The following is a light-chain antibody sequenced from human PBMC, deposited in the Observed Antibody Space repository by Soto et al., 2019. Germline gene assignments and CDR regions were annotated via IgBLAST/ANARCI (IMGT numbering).Light chain of an antibody. J-gene: IGLJ2*01. CDR1: SSDVGGYNY. Sequence: QSALTQPASVSGSPGQSITISCTGTSSDVGGYNYVSWYQQHPGKAPKLMIYDVSNRPSGVSNRFSGSKSGNTASLTISGLLAEDEADYYCSSYTGSSSHVFGGGTKLTVL. CDR3: SSYTGSSSHV. CDR2: DVS. V-gene: IGLV2-14*01.